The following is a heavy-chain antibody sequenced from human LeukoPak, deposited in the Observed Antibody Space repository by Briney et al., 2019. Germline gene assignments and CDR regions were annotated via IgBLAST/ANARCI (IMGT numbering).Heavy chain of an antibody. J-gene: IGHJ6*03. D-gene: IGHD2-15*01. CDR2: AADSGST. Sequence: SETLSLTCTVSGDSMSDYFWTWIRQPPGKGLEWIGYAADSGSTNYNPSLKSRVTISVDTSKNQFSLKLSSVTAADTAVYYCARVGVTPTPRFLLLRYMDVWGKGTTVTASS. CDR3: ARVGVTPTPRFLLLRYMDV. V-gene: IGHV4-59*12. CDR1: GDSMSDYF.